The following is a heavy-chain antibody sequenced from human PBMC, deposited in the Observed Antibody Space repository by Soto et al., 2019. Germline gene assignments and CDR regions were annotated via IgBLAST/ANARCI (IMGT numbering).Heavy chain of an antibody. CDR1: GFTFSSYG. CDR2: IWYDGSNK. Sequence: GGSLRLSCAASGFTFSSYGMHWVRQAPGKGLEWVAVIWYDGSNKYYADSVKGRFTISRDNSKNTLYLQMNSLRAEDTAVYYCAASPQGYYSSCYDYWGQGTLVTVSS. D-gene: IGHD3-22*01. CDR3: AASPQGYYSSCYDY. V-gene: IGHV3-33*01. J-gene: IGHJ4*02.